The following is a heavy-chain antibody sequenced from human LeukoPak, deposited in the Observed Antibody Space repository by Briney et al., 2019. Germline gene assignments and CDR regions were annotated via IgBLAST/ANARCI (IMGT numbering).Heavy chain of an antibody. CDR3: ARPRRGSIAAQGTFDY. Sequence: GASVKVSCKASGYTFTSYGINWVRQATGQGLEWMGWMNPNSGNTGYAQKFQGRVTMTRNTSISTAYMELSSLRSEDTAVYYCARPRRGSIAAQGTFDYWGQGTLVTVSS. D-gene: IGHD6-6*01. CDR1: GYTFTSYG. V-gene: IGHV1-8*01. CDR2: MNPNSGNT. J-gene: IGHJ4*02.